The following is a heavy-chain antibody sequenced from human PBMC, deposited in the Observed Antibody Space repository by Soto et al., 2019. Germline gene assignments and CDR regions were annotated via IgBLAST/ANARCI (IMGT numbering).Heavy chain of an antibody. V-gene: IGHV4-39*01. CDR2: IYYSGST. Sequence: TLSGTCAGSGGSMGGRRGYWGWIRQPPGKGLEWIGSIYYSGSTYYNPSLKSRVTISVDTSKNQFSLKLSSVTAADTAVYYCARGDYASGTFPIDYWGQG. D-gene: IGHD3-10*01. CDR3: ARGDYASGTFPIDY. J-gene: IGHJ4*02. CDR1: GGSMGGRRGY.